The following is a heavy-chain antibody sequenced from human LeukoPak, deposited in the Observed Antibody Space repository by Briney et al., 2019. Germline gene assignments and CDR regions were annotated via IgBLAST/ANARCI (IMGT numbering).Heavy chain of an antibody. Sequence: GRSLRLSCAASGFTFSSYGMHWVRQAPGKGLEWVAVISYDGSNTYYADSVKGRFTISRDNSKNTLHLQMNSLRAEDTAVYYCARDRRDYYGSGSYHYFDYWGQGTLVTVSS. CDR3: ARDRRDYYGSGSYHYFDY. CDR1: GFTFSSYG. V-gene: IGHV3-30*03. CDR2: ISYDGSNT. D-gene: IGHD3-10*01. J-gene: IGHJ4*02.